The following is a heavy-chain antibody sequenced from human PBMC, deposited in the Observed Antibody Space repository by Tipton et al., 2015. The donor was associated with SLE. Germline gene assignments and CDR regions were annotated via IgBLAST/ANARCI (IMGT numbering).Heavy chain of an antibody. J-gene: IGHJ4*02. V-gene: IGHV4-31*03. Sequence: TLSLTCTVSGGSIRSGDYYWSWIRQHPGKGLEWIGYIHDRGATFYNPSLRRRSAISVDTSQNQFSLRLTSATAADTAIYYCARHPGASFDFWGQGILVTVSS. CDR1: GGSIRSGDYY. CDR2: IHDRGAT. CDR3: ARHPGASFDF.